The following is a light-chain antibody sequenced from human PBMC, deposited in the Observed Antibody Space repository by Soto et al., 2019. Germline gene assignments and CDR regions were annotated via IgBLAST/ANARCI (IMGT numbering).Light chain of an antibody. Sequence: QSALTQPPSASGSPGQSVTISCTGTSSDVGGYNYVSWYQQHPGKAPKLMIYEVSKRPSGVPDRFSGSKSGNTASLTVSGLQADDEADYYCSSYAGSRVVFGGGTKLTVL. CDR2: EVS. J-gene: IGLJ2*01. V-gene: IGLV2-8*01. CDR3: SSYAGSRVV. CDR1: SSDVGGYNY.